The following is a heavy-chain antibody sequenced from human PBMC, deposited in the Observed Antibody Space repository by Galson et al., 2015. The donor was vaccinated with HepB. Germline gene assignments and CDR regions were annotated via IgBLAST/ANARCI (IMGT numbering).Heavy chain of an antibody. J-gene: IGHJ5*01. V-gene: IGHV3-23*01. CDR2: ITGNGDST. CDR3: AKGYGLFDS. D-gene: IGHD5-18*01. Sequence: SLRLSCAASGFAFDSHAMSWLRLAPGRGLECISGITGNGDSTFYADSVKGRFTVSKDNSNNMLYLQMNSLRAEDAGLYFCAKGYGLFDSWGQGILVTVSS. CDR1: GFAFDSHA.